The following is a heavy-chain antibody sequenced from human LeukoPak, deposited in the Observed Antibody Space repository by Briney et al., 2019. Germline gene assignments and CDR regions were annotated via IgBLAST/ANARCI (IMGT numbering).Heavy chain of an antibody. CDR2: IWYDGSNK. Sequence: PGGSLRLSCAASGFTFSSYAMHWVRQAPGKGLEWVAVIWYDGSNKYYADSVKGRFTISRDNSKNTLYLQMNSLRAEDTAVYYCAREGGDYGDYGTTSWGQGTLVTVSS. CDR3: AREGGDYGDYGTTS. D-gene: IGHD4-17*01. CDR1: GFTFSSYA. V-gene: IGHV3-33*08. J-gene: IGHJ4*02.